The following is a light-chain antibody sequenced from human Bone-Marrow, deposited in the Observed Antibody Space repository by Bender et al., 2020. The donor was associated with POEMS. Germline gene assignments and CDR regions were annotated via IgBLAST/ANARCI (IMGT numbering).Light chain of an antibody. CDR1: SSDIGTYNY. V-gene: IGLV2-8*01. J-gene: IGLJ2*01. CDR3: TCFAGGNADGV. CDR2: ES. Sequence: QSALTQPPSASGSPGQSVTISCAGTSSDIGTYNYVSWYQQHPGKAPKLVIYESRRRPAGPADLFGGKTCSRASLTVSAALDEEEDAYYCTCFAGGNADGVFGGGTKVTVL.